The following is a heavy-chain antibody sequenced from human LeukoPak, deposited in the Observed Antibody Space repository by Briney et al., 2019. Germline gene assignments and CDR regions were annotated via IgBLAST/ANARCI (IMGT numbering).Heavy chain of an antibody. Sequence: SVKVSCKASGVTFSTYAISWVRQAPGQGLEWMGGINPMFGTANYAQKFQGRVTITTDESTRTAYMGLSSLRSEDTAVYYCARGGGSSPHLLGYWGQGTLVTVSS. CDR2: INPMFGTA. CDR3: ARGGGSSPHLLGY. D-gene: IGHD2-15*01. CDR1: GVTFSTYA. J-gene: IGHJ4*02. V-gene: IGHV1-69*05.